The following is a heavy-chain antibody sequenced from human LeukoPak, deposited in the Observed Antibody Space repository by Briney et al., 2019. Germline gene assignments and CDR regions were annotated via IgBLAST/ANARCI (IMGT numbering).Heavy chain of an antibody. CDR1: GFTFSSYG. Sequence: PGGSLRLSCAASGFTFSSYGMSWVRQAPGKGLEWVSAISGSGGSTYYADSVKGRFTISRDNSKNTLYLQMNSLRAEDTAVYYCAKRGPYYYDSSGYSHWGQGTLVTVSS. CDR3: AKRGPYYYDSSGYSH. CDR2: ISGSGGST. J-gene: IGHJ4*02. V-gene: IGHV3-23*01. D-gene: IGHD3-22*01.